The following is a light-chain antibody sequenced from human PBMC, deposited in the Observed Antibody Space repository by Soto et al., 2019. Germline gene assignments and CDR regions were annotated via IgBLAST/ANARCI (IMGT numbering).Light chain of an antibody. CDR3: QLYGSLSWT. Sequence: EIVLTQSPGTLSLSPMEIATLSVMASQSVGSDYLAWYQQKPGQAPRILIFGASGRATGIPDRFSGSGSGTDFTLTISRLEPEDFAVYYCQLYGSLSWTFGQGTKVDIK. V-gene: IGKV3-20*01. CDR2: GAS. CDR1: QSVGSDY. J-gene: IGKJ1*01.